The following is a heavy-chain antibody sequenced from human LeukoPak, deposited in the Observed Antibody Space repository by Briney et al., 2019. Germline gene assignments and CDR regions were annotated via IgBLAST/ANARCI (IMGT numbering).Heavy chain of an antibody. CDR2: IYYSGST. Sequence: SETLSLTCTVSGSSISSSSAYWSWIRQPPGKGLEWIGYIYYSGSTNYNPSLKSRVTISVDTSKNQFSLKLSSVTAADTAVYYCARCMGSYSDAFDIWGQGSMVTVSS. J-gene: IGHJ3*02. D-gene: IGHD3-10*01. V-gene: IGHV4-61*01. CDR1: GSSISSSSAY. CDR3: ARCMGSYSDAFDI.